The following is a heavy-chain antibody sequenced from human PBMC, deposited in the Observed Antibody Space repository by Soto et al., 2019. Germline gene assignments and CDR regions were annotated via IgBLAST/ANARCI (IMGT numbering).Heavy chain of an antibody. CDR1: GFTFSSYS. Sequence: GGSLRLSCAASGFTFSSYSMNWVRQAPGKGLEWVSSISSSSSYIYYADSVKGRFTISRDNAKNSLYLQMNSLRAEDTAVYYCAREVGSMVPGEGDYWGQGTLVTVSS. J-gene: IGHJ4*02. CDR2: ISSSSSYI. CDR3: AREVGSMVPGEGDY. V-gene: IGHV3-21*01. D-gene: IGHD2-15*01.